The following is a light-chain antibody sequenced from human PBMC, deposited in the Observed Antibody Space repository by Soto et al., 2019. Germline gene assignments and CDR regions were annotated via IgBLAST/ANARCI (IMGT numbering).Light chain of an antibody. Sequence: DIQMTQSPSTLSGSVGDRVTITCRASQTISSWLAWYQQKPGKAPKLLIYKASTLKSGVPSRFSGSGSGTEFTLTISSLQSEDFAVYYCQQYNFWPLTFGGGTRWIT. CDR3: QQYNFWPLT. V-gene: IGKV1-5*03. CDR1: QTISSW. J-gene: IGKJ4*01. CDR2: KAS.